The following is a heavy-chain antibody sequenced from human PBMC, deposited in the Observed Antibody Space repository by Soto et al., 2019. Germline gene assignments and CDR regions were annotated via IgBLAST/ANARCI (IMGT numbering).Heavy chain of an antibody. Sequence: QVRLVQSGAEVKRPGSSVKVSCKASGDTFTFYSINWVRQAPGLGLEWMGRINPILSMSNYAQRFQGRVTMTADKSTSTDYMELSSLRSEDTAIYYCASSYGSGYRAFDYWGQGALVTVSS. D-gene: IGHD3-10*01. CDR3: ASSYGSGYRAFDY. CDR1: GDTFTFYS. J-gene: IGHJ4*02. CDR2: INPILSMS. V-gene: IGHV1-69*02.